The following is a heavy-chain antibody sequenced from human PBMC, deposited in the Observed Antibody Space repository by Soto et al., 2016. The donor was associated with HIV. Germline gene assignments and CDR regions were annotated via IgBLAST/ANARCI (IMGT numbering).Heavy chain of an antibody. J-gene: IGHJ6*02. CDR2: INSDGSST. CDR3: ARDIVVVPAPENYYYYYGMDV. Sequence: EVQLVESGGGLVQPGGSLRLSCAASGFTFSSYWMHWVRQAPGKGLVWVSRINSDGSSTSYADSVKGRFTISRDNAKNTLYLQMNSLRAEDTAVYYCARDIVVVPAPENYYYYYGMDVWGQGTTVTVSS. CDR1: GFTFSSYW. D-gene: IGHD2-2*01. V-gene: IGHV3-74*01.